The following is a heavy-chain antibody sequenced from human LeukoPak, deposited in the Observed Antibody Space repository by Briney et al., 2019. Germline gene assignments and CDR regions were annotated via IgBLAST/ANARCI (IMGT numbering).Heavy chain of an antibody. D-gene: IGHD1-26*01. Sequence: GGSLRLSCAASGFTFDDYGMSWVRQAPGKGLEWVSGINWNGGSTGYADSVKGRFTISRDNAKNSLYLQMNSLRAEDTALYHCARDGGSYSERFFDYWGQGTLVTVSS. CDR3: ARDGGSYSERFFDY. V-gene: IGHV3-20*01. CDR1: GFTFDDYG. J-gene: IGHJ4*02. CDR2: INWNGGST.